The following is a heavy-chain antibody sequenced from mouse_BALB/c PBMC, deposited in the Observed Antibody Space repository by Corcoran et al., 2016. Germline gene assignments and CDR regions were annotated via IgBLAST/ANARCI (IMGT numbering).Heavy chain of an antibody. CDR1: GYTFTNYG. D-gene: IGHD1-1*01. V-gene: IGHV9-3-1*01. Sequence: HIQLVQSGPELKKPGETVKISCKASGYTFTNYGMNWVKQAPGKGLKWMGWINTYTGEPTYADDFKGRFAFSLETSASTAYLQINNLKNEDTATYFCASYYGSSYYFDYWGQGTTLTVSS. CDR3: ASYYGSSYYFDY. CDR2: INTYTGEP. J-gene: IGHJ2*01.